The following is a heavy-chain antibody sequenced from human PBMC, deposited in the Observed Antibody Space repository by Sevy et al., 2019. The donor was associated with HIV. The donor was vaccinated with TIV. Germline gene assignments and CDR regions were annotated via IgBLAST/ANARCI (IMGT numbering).Heavy chain of an antibody. CDR2: ISVSSGTV. D-gene: IGHD4-17*01. CDR3: VRDTSYGDPYYFDY. J-gene: IGHJ4*02. Sequence: GGSLRLSRAVSGFTFGSYTMNWVRQAPGRGLEWLSYISVSSGTVYYADSVKGRFTISRDNAKNSLYLQMNSLRAEDSAVYYCVRDTSYGDPYYFDYWGQGTLVTVSS. V-gene: IGHV3-48*01. CDR1: GFTFGSYT.